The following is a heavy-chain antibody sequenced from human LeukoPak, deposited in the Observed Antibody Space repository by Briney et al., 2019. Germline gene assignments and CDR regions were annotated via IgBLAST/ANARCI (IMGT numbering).Heavy chain of an antibody. J-gene: IGHJ5*02. D-gene: IGHD4-17*01. Sequence: PGRSLRLSCAASGFTFSYYAMHWVRQAPGKGLEWVAVIWYDGSNKYYADSVKGRFTISRDNSKNTLYLQMNSLRAEDTAVYYCARGPSVTSIGGPWGQGTLVTVSA. CDR2: IWYDGSNK. CDR3: ARGPSVTSIGGP. CDR1: GFTFSYYA. V-gene: IGHV3-33*01.